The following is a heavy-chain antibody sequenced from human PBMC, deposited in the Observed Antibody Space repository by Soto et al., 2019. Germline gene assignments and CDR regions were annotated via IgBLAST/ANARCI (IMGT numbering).Heavy chain of an antibody. J-gene: IGHJ6*02. CDR2: LGSDGCGL. CDR1: GFALRSYG. D-gene: IGHD1-26*01. V-gene: IGHV3-30*02. CDR3: AREPVGPDYSTVV. Sequence: PGGSRRLSCAPGGFALRSYGMQWDRQTPRKGLDWVAVLGSDGCGLYDAVSVNGRFTTSRDNSKNTLDLPLDSLRVDDTALHYCAREPVGPDYSTVVWGQGTMVTVSS.